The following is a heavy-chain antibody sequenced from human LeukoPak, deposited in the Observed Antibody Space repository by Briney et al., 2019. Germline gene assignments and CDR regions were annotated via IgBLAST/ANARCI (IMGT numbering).Heavy chain of an antibody. D-gene: IGHD3-10*01. V-gene: IGHV3-53*01. Sequence: HPGGSLRLSCAASGFTVNSNYMSWVRQAPGKGLEWVSAIYSGGRTYYADSVKGRFTISRDNSKNTLYLQMNSLRAEDTAMYYCARVYYYGSWFDPWGQGTLVTVSS. CDR2: IYSGGRT. CDR3: ARVYYYGSWFDP. CDR1: GFTVNSNY. J-gene: IGHJ5*02.